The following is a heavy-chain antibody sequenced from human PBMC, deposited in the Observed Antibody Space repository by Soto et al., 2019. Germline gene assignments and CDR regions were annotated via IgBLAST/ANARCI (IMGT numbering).Heavy chain of an antibody. D-gene: IGHD3-22*01. CDR1: GFTFDDYA. J-gene: IGHJ3*02. V-gene: IGHV3-9*01. CDR3: AKDYYDSSGRDDAFDI. CDR2: ISWNSGSI. Sequence: EVQLVESGGGLVQPGRSLRLSCAASGFTFDDYAMHWVRQAPGKGLEWVSGISWNSGSIGYADSVKGRFTISRDNAKNSLYLQMNSLRAEDTALYYCAKDYYDSSGRDDAFDIWGQGTMVTVSS.